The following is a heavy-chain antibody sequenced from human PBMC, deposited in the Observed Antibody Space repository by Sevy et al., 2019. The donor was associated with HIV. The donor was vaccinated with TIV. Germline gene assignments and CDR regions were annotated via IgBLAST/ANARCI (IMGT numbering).Heavy chain of an antibody. Sequence: GGSLRLSYATSGFTFNSYGMHWVRQAPGKGLEWVALIWFDGSNKYYADSVKGRFTISRDIAKNTLHLQMNSLRGEDTAVYYCARDLEFYDNGDYGPAFMPDYWGQGTLVTVSS. J-gene: IGHJ4*02. V-gene: IGHV3-33*01. CDR1: GFTFNSYG. D-gene: IGHD4-17*01. CDR3: ARDLEFYDNGDYGPAFMPDY. CDR2: IWFDGSNK.